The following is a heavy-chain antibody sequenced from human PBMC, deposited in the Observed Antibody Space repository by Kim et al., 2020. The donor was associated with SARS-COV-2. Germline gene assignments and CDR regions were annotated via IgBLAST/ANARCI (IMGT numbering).Heavy chain of an antibody. CDR1: GFTFSSYA. J-gene: IGHJ3*02. D-gene: IGHD5-12*01. Sequence: GGSLRLSCAASGFTFSSYAMSWVRQAPGKGLEWVSAISGSGGSTYYADSVKGRFTISRDNSKNTLYLQMNSLRAEDTAVYYCAKQAGALRWLHLNAFDIWGQGTMVTVSS. CDR3: AKQAGALRWLHLNAFDI. V-gene: IGHV3-23*01. CDR2: ISGSGGST.